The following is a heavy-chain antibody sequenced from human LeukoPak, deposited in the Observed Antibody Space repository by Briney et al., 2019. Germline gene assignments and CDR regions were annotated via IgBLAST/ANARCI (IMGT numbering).Heavy chain of an antibody. D-gene: IGHD1-26*01. CDR3: ARDEGPVGLGGSFDY. Sequence: GGSLRLSCAASGFTFSSYAMHWVRQAPGKGLEWVAVISYDGSNKYYADSVKGRFTISRDNSKNTLYLQMNSLRAEDTAVYYCARDEGPVGLGGSFDYWGQGTLVTVSS. CDR2: ISYDGSNK. CDR1: GFTFSSYA. V-gene: IGHV3-30-3*01. J-gene: IGHJ4*02.